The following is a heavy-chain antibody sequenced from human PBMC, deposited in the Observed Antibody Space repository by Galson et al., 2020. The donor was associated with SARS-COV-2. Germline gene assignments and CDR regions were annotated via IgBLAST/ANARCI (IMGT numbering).Heavy chain of an antibody. V-gene: IGHV4-59*01. J-gene: IGHJ4*02. CDR2: IYYSGST. D-gene: IGHD6-13*01. Sequence: SETLSLTCTVSGDSISSYYWTWIRQPPGKGLEWIGYIYYSGSTTYNPSLKSRVTITVDRSKNQFSLTLSSVSAADTAVDYCARMGSTWYPDYYWGQGTLVTVTS. CDR3: ARMGSTWYPDYY. CDR1: GDSISSYY.